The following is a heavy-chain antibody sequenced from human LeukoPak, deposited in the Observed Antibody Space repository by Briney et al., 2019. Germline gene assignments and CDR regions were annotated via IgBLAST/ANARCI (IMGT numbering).Heavy chain of an antibody. CDR1: GGTFSSYA. CDR3: ATSVVVVPAATVYYYYYMDV. Sequence: SVKVSCKASGGTFSSYAISWVRQAPGQGLEWMGGIIPIFGTANYAQKFQSRVTITADESTSTAYMELSSLRSEDTAVYYCATSVVVVPAATVYYYYYMDVWGKGTTVTVSS. V-gene: IGHV1-69*13. D-gene: IGHD2-2*01. CDR2: IIPIFGTA. J-gene: IGHJ6*03.